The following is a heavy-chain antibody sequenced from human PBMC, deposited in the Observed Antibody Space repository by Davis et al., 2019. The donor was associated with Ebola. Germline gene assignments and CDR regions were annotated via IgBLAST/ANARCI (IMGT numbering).Heavy chain of an antibody. D-gene: IGHD3-3*01. CDR3: ARSTLDFWSGYYLPTYYYYGMDV. J-gene: IGHJ6*02. Sequence: ASVKVSCKASGYTFTGYYMHWVRQATGQGLEWMGWINPNSGGTNYAQKFQGRVTMTRDTSISTAYMELSRLRSDDTAVYYCARSTLDFWSGYYLPTYYYYGMDVWGQGTTVTVSS. CDR1: GYTFTGYY. CDR2: INPNSGGT. V-gene: IGHV1-2*02.